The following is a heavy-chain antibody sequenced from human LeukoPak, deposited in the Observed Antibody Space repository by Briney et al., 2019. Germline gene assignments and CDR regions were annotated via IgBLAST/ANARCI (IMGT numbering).Heavy chain of an antibody. CDR1: GGSISSYY. J-gene: IGHJ4*02. Sequence: SETLSLTCTVSGGSISSYYWSWIRQPPGMGLEWIGEVSHSGDTNYNPSLKSRVTTSVDKSNNQFSLKLTSVTAADTAVYYCTRVACGGDCLDYWGQGTLVSVSS. D-gene: IGHD2-21*02. V-gene: IGHV4-59*12. CDR2: VSHSGDT. CDR3: TRVACGGDCLDY.